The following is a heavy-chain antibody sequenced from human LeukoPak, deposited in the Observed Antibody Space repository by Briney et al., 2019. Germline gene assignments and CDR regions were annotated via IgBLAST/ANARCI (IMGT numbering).Heavy chain of an antibody. Sequence: PGGSLRLSCAASGFTFNSYSMNWFRQAPGKGLEWVSSISCSSRFIYYADSVKGRFTISRDNAKNSLYLQMTSLRAADTAVYYCARCGGGNPRWFYPWGQGTLVTVSS. J-gene: IGHJ5*02. D-gene: IGHD4-23*01. CDR1: GFTFNSYS. V-gene: IGHV3-21*01. CDR3: ARCGGGNPRWFYP. CDR2: ISCSSRFI.